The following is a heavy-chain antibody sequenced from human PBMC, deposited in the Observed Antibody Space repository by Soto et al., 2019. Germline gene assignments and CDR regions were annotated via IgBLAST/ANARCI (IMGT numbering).Heavy chain of an antibody. Sequence: VHLVQSGAEVKRPGASVRLSCRTAGYTFTSYGLHWVRQVRGQRPEWMGWINPANGNTKYSRRLEGRVTIIRDTSANAAYMELDSLRSEDTAVYYCNVRAGTRDYWGQGTLVTVSS. CDR3: NVRAGTRDY. CDR1: GYTFTSYG. V-gene: IGHV1-3*01. CDR2: INPANGNT. D-gene: IGHD4-17*01. J-gene: IGHJ4*02.